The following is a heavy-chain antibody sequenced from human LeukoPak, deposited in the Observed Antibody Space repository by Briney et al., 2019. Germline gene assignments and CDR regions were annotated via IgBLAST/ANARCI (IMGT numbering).Heavy chain of an antibody. Sequence: GGSLRLSCVTSGFTFNSYGMSWVRQAPGKGLEWVAAVSGGRGSTHYADSVTGRFTISRDSSRNTLYLQMNSLRADDTAVYYRGKDSYFGKNEQHHQNEKWGQGTLVTVSS. V-gene: IGHV3-23*01. CDR2: VSGGRGST. CDR1: GFTFNSYG. D-gene: IGHD1/OR15-1a*01. J-gene: IGHJ4*02. CDR3: GKDSYFGKNEQHHQNEK.